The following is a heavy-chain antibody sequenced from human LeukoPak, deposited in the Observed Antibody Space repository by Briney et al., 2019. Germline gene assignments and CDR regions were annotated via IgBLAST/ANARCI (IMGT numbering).Heavy chain of an antibody. J-gene: IGHJ4*02. CDR1: GFTFSSYW. Sequence: GGSLRLSCAASGFTFSSYWMHWVRQPPGKGLVWVARISNEGSHTFYADSVKGRFAMSRDNTKDTLYLQMNSLRAEDTGVYFCARVTGGYNLVDYWGQGTLVTVSS. CDR3: ARVTGGYNLVDY. CDR2: ISNEGSHT. D-gene: IGHD5-24*01. V-gene: IGHV3-74*01.